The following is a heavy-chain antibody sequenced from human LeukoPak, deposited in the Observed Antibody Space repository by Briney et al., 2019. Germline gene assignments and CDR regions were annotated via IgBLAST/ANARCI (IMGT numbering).Heavy chain of an antibody. CDR2: ISTSSRYI. Sequence: GGSLRLSCAASGFTFSSFDMNWVRQAPGKGLEWVSSISTSSRYIYYRDSVKGRFTISRDDAKNSLYLQMNSLRVEDTAVYYCARTDCSGSTCYLRRSWFDPWGQGTLVTVSS. V-gene: IGHV3-21*01. CDR3: ARTDCSGSTCYLRRSWFDP. CDR1: GFTFSSFD. J-gene: IGHJ5*02. D-gene: IGHD2-2*01.